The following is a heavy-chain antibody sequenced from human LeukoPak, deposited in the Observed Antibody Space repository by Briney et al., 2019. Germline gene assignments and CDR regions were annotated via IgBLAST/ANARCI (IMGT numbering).Heavy chain of an antibody. V-gene: IGHV4-61*02. CDR2: IYTNGDT. J-gene: IGHJ5*02. D-gene: IGHD5-18*01. Sequence: SETLSLTCTVSGGAISSGAYDWGWIRQPAGKGLEWIGRIYTNGDTNYNPSLKSRVTISVDTSKNQFSLKLSSVTAADTAVYYCASGGYTSGYAMQGGWFDPWGHGTLVTVSS. CDR3: ASGGYTSGYAMQGGWFDP. CDR1: GGAISSGAYD.